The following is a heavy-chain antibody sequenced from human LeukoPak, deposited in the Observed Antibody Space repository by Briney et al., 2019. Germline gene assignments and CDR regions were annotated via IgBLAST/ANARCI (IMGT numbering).Heavy chain of an antibody. J-gene: IGHJ4*02. CDR1: GFTFTRFA. Sequence: GGSLRLSCAASGFTFTRFAMSWVRQAPGKGLEWVSAIFGSGGGTYYADSVKGRFTISRDNSKSTLFLQMNSLRAEDTAVYYCAKTIDCSSTNCFFLFDYWGQGTLVTVSS. V-gene: IGHV3-23*01. CDR2: IFGSGGGT. D-gene: IGHD2-2*01. CDR3: AKTIDCSSTNCFFLFDY.